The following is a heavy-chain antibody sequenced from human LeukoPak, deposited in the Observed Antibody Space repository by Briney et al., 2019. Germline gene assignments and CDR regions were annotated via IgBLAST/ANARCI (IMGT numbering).Heavy chain of an antibody. CDR3: ARDLVLN. D-gene: IGHD4/OR15-4a*01. J-gene: IGHJ4*02. Sequence: GSLILSCPASGFTFSGYWISWVRQAPAKGLEWVDNIKQDGSEKYYVDSVKGRFTISRDNAKNSLYLQMDSLRDEDTAVYYRARDLVLNWGQGTLVTVSS. CDR1: GFTFSGYW. V-gene: IGHV3-7*04. CDR2: IKQDGSEK.